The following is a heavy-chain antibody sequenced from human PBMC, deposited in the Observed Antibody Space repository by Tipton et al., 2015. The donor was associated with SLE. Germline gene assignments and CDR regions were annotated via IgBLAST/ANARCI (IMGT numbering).Heavy chain of an antibody. CDR3: TREGKRPGAFDI. V-gene: IGHV4-34*01. CDR2: INHSGST. D-gene: IGHD6-6*01. CDR1: GGSFSGYY. Sequence: LRLSCAVYGGSFSGYYWSWIRQPPGKGLEWIGEINHSGSTNYNPSLKSRVTISVDTSKNQFSLKLSSVTAADTAVYYCTREGKRPGAFDIWGQGTMVTVSS. J-gene: IGHJ3*02.